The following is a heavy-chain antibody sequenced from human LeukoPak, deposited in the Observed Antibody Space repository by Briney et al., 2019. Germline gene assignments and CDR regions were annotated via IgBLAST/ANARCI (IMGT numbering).Heavy chain of an antibody. J-gene: IGHJ4*02. CDR3: ARGWYYGSGSYYKGVDY. CDR2: ISSSSSYI. CDR1: GCTFSSYS. Sequence: GGSLRLSCAASGCTFSSYSMNWVRQAPGKGLEWVSSISSSSSYIYYADSVKGRFTISRDNAKNSLYLQMNSLRAEDTAVYYCARGWYYGSGSYYKGVDYWGQGTLVTVSS. V-gene: IGHV3-21*01. D-gene: IGHD3-10*01.